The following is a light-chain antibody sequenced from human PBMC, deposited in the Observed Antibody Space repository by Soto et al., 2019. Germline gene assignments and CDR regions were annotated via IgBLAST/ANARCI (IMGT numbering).Light chain of an antibody. V-gene: IGKV1-9*01. J-gene: IGKJ2*01. Sequence: DIQMTQSPSSLSASVGDRVTITCRASQSISSDLAWYQQKSGKPPNLLIYTASTLQSGVPSRFSGSGSGTDFSLTISSLQPEDFATYYCQQVNSYPYTFGQGTKLEI. CDR1: QSISSD. CDR2: TAS. CDR3: QQVNSYPYT.